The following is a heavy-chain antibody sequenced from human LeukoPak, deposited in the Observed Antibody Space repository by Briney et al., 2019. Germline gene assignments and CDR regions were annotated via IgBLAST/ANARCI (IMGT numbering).Heavy chain of an antibody. D-gene: IGHD2-15*01. J-gene: IGHJ4*02. CDR2: ITTATSSHI. CDR3: ARDYGGPHYFDY. Sequence: GGSLRLSCAASGFTFSSYSMNWVRQAPGKGLEWVSSITTATSSHIYYADSVKGRFTISRDDAKNSLYLQMDSLRAEDTAVYYCARDYGGPHYFDYWGQGTLVTVSS. V-gene: IGHV3-21*01. CDR1: GFTFSSYS.